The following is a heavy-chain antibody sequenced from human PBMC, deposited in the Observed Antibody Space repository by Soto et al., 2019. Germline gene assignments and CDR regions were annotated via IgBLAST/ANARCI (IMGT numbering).Heavy chain of an antibody. V-gene: IGHV3-9*01. CDR2: ISWNSGSI. CDR3: AKDMSQVVPAAYSGMDV. Sequence: QPGGSLRLSCAASGFTFDDYAMHWVRQAPGKGLEWVSGISWNSGSIGYADSVKGRFTISRDNAKNSLYLQMNSLRAEDTALYYCAKDMSQVVPAAYSGMDVWGQGTTVTVSS. J-gene: IGHJ6*02. CDR1: GFTFDDYA. D-gene: IGHD2-2*01.